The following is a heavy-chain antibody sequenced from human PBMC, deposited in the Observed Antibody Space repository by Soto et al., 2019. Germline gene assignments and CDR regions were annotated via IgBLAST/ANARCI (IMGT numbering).Heavy chain of an antibody. CDR1: GGSISSNSYY. Sequence: QLQLQESGPGLVRPSETLSLSCTVSGGSISSNSYYWGWIRQPPGKGLEWIGCIHYSGSTYYNPSLRSRVPPSVDTSKNQFSLKVSSVTAADTAVYYCARRLFSSTWPSYFDYWGQGTLVTVSS. CDR3: ARRLFSSTWPSYFDY. CDR2: IHYSGST. D-gene: IGHD6-13*01. J-gene: IGHJ4*02. V-gene: IGHV4-39*01.